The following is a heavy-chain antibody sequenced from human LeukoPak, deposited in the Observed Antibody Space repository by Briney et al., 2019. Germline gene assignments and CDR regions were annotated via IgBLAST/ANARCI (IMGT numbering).Heavy chain of an antibody. CDR2: IYLSGDT. J-gene: IGHJ3*02. CDR1: GFTFSTYE. CDR3: ARVCKGDCNAFDI. Sequence: GGSLRLSCAASGFTFSTYEMHWVRHAAGKGLEWVSAIYLSGDTYYLDSVKGRSTISRENAKNSLYLQMNSLTVGDTAVYYCARVCKGDCNAFDIWGQGTVVTVSS. V-gene: IGHV3-13*04. D-gene: IGHD2-21*02.